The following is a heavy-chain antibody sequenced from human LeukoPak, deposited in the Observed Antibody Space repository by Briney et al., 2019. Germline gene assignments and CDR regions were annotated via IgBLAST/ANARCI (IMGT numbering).Heavy chain of an antibody. CDR3: AKDRWVGATDYFDY. V-gene: IGHV3-30*02. J-gene: IGHJ4*02. D-gene: IGHD1-26*01. CDR1: EFTFSSYG. CDR2: IRNDGSNK. Sequence: GGSLRLSCAASEFTFSSYGMHWVRQAPGKGLEWVAFIRNDGSNKYYADSVKGRFTISRDNFKKTMFLEMNSLRTEDTAVYRCAKDRWVGATDYFDYWGQGTQVTVST.